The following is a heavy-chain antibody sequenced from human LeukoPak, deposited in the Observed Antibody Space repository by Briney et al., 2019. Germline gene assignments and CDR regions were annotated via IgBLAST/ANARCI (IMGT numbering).Heavy chain of an antibody. CDR1: CGSIRSYY. CDR3: ARDRGSSATDY. V-gene: IGHV4-4*07. CDR2: IYTSAST. D-gene: IGHD6-6*01. Sequence: PSETLFLTCSVSCGSIRSYYWSWIRQPAGKGREWIGRIYTSASTNYNPSLKSRFTMSVDTSKNQFSLKLSSVTAADTAVYYCARDRGSSATDYWGQGTLVTVSS. J-gene: IGHJ4*02.